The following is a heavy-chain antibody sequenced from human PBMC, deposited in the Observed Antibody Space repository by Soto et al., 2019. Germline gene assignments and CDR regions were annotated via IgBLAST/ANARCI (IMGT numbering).Heavy chain of an antibody. J-gene: IGHJ6*02. CDR2: IYDNGIT. CDR1: GGSISGGRYY. Sequence: QVPLQESGPGLVKPSQTLFLTCNVSGGSISGGRYYWNWIRQHPGKGLEWIGNIYDNGITYYNPSLKSRVIISEDTSKNQFSLRLSSVTAADTAVYYCTRDRGFGMDVWGQGTTVTVSS. V-gene: IGHV4-31*03. CDR3: TRDRGFGMDV.